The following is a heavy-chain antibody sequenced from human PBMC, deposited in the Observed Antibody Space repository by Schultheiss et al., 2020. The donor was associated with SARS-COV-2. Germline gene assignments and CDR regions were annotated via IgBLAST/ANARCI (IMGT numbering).Heavy chain of an antibody. J-gene: IGHJ6*02. D-gene: IGHD3-10*01. CDR3: ARVLQRGSGSYYSNLYYYYGMDV. CDR2: IYHSGST. V-gene: IGHV4-39*07. Sequence: SQTLSLTCTVSGGSISCSSYYWGWIRQPPGKGLEWIGSIYHSGSTYYNPSLKSRVTISVDTSKNQFSLKLSSVTAADTAVYYCARVLQRGSGSYYSNLYYYYGMDVWGQGTTVTVSS. CDR1: GGSISCSSYY.